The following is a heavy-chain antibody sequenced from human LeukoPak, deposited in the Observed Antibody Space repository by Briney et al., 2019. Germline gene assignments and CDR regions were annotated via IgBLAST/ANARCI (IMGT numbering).Heavy chain of an antibody. D-gene: IGHD2-15*01. CDR3: AKGYCSGGSCYTEVGFDY. J-gene: IGHJ4*02. Sequence: GRSLRLSCAASGFTFSSYGMHWVRQAPGKGLEWVAVIWYDVSNKYYADSVKGRFTISRDNSKNTLYLQMNSLRAEDTAVYYCAKGYCSGGSCYTEVGFDYWGQGTLVTVSS. V-gene: IGHV3-33*06. CDR1: GFTFSSYG. CDR2: IWYDVSNK.